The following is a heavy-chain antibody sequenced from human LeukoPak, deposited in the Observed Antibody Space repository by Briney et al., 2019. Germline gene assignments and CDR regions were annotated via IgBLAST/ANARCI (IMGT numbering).Heavy chain of an antibody. V-gene: IGHV1-2*02. D-gene: IGHD1-26*01. Sequence: ASVKVSCKASGYTFTGYYMHWVRQAPGQGLEWVGWINPNSGGTNYAQKFQGRVTMTRDTSISTAYMELSRLRSDDTAVYYCARGVGATHGGYFDYWGQGTLVTVSS. CDR1: GYTFTGYY. CDR3: ARGVGATHGGYFDY. J-gene: IGHJ4*02. CDR2: INPNSGGT.